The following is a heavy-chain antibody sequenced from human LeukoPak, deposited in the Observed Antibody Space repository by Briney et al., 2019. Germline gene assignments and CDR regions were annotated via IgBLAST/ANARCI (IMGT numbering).Heavy chain of an antibody. J-gene: IGHJ4*02. CDR1: GGSFSGYY. CDR3: ARQTSRTRASL. CDR2: INHSGST. V-gene: IGHV4-34*01. Sequence: SETLSLTCAVYGGSFSGYYWSWIRQPPGKGMEWIGEINHSGSTNYNPSLKSRVTISVDTSKNQFSLKLSSVTAADTAVYYCARQTSRTRASLWGQGTLVTVSS. D-gene: IGHD1-7*01.